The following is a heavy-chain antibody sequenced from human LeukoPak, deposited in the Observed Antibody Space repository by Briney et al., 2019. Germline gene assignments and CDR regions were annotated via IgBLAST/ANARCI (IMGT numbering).Heavy chain of an antibody. CDR2: IWYDRNNK. D-gene: IGHD2-21*02. V-gene: IGHV3-33*01. J-gene: IGHJ4*02. CDR1: GFTFSSYG. Sequence: GRSLRLSCAASGFTFSSYGMHWVRQAPGKGLEWVAVIWYDRNNKYYADSVKGRFTISRDNSKNTLYLQMNSLRAEDTAVYYCARRDPNSDGSDLFDYWGQGTLVTVSS. CDR3: ARRDPNSDGSDLFDY.